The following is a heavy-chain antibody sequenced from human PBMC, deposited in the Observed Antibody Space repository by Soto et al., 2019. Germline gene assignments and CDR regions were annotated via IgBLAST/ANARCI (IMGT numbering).Heavy chain of an antibody. V-gene: IGHV4-31*03. Sequence: PSETLSLTCTVSGGSISSGGYYWSWIRQHPGKGLEWIGYIYYSGSTYYNPSLKSRVTISVDTSKNQFSLKLGSVTAADTAVYYCARECRGYSGYDYVGNWFDPWGQGTLVTVSS. CDR3: ARECRGYSGYDYVGNWFDP. J-gene: IGHJ5*02. CDR1: GGSISSGGYY. CDR2: IYYSGST. D-gene: IGHD5-12*01.